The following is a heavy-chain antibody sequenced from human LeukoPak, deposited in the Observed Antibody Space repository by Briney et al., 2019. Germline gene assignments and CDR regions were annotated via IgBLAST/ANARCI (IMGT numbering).Heavy chain of an antibody. J-gene: IGHJ6*02. CDR3: ARELERRYYYYGMDV. CDR1: VGTFSSYA. CDR2: IIPILGTA. V-gene: IGHV1-69*01. D-gene: IGHD1-1*01. Sequence: SVKVSCTASVGTFSSYAISWVRQAPGQGLEWMGGIIPILGTANYAQKFQGRVTITADESTSTAYMELSSLRSEDTAVYYCARELERRYYYYGMDVWGQGTTVTVSS.